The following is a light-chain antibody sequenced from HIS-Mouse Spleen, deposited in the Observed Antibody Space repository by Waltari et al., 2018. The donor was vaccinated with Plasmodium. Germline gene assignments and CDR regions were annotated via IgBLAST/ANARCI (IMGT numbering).Light chain of an antibody. Sequence: DIQITQSPSSLSASVGDRVTIPCRASQSISSYLNWYQQKPGKAPNLLIYAASSLQSVVPSRFSGSGSGTDFTLTISSLQPEDFATYYCQQSYSTWTFGQGTKVEIK. CDR2: AAS. J-gene: IGKJ1*01. V-gene: IGKV1-39*01. CDR1: QSISSY. CDR3: QQSYSTWT.